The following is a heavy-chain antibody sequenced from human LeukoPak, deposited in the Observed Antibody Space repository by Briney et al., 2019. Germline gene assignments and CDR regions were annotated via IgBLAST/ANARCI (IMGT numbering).Heavy chain of an antibody. CDR3: ARDYYDSRGSDY. CDR1: GFTFSSYS. D-gene: IGHD3-22*01. V-gene: IGHV3-48*01. J-gene: IGHJ4*02. CDR2: ISNSSSTI. Sequence: GGSLRLSCAASGFTFSSYSMNWVRQAPGKGLEWVSYISNSSSTIYYADSVKGRFTISRDNSKNTLYLQMNSLRAEDTAVYYCARDYYDSRGSDYWGQGTLVTVSS.